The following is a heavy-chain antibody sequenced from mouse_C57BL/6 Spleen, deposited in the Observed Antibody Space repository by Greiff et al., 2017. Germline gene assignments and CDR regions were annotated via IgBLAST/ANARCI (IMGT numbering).Heavy chain of an antibody. CDR3: ARIGGASTRVKRRYFDY. CDR1: GFSLSTFGMG. J-gene: IGHJ2*01. D-gene: IGHD2-1*01. Sequence: QVTLNVSGPGILQPSQTLSLTCSFSGFSLSTFGMGVGWIRQPSGKGLEWLAHIWWDDDKYYNPALKSRLTISKDTSKNQVFLKLANVDTADTATYYCARIGGASTRVKRRYFDYWGQGTTLTVSS. CDR2: IWWDDDK. V-gene: IGHV8-8*01.